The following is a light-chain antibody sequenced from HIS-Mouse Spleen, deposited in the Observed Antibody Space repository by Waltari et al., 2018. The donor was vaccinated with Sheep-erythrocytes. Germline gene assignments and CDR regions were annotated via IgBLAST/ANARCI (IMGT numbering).Light chain of an antibody. CDR3: QQYNNWPPPYT. CDR1: QSVSSN. CDR2: GAS. Sequence: IVMTQSPATLSVSPGERATLPCRASQSVSSNLAWYQQKPGQAPRLLIYGASTTATGITARFSGSGSGTEFTLTISSRQSEDFAVYYCQQYNNWPPPYTFGQGTKLEIK. J-gene: IGKJ2*01. V-gene: IGKV3-15*01.